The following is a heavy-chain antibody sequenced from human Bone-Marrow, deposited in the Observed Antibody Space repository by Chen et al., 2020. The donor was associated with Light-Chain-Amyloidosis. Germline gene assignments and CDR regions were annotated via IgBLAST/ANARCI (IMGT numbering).Heavy chain of an antibody. CDR3: ATRDLNWGGGDWFDP. V-gene: IGHV1-24*01. Sequence: QVQLVQSGAEGKTTGASVTVSCKVSGYTLTELSMHWVRQAPGKGLEWMGGFDPEDGETIYAQKFQGRVTMTEDTSTATAYMELSSLRSEDTAVYYFATRDLNWGGGDWFDPWGQGTLVTVSS. D-gene: IGHD7-27*01. J-gene: IGHJ5*02. CDR2: FDPEDGET. CDR1: GYTLTELS.